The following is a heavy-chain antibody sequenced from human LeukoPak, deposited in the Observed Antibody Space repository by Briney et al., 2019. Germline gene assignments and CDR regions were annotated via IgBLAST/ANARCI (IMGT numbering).Heavy chain of an antibody. CDR2: IRYDGSNK. J-gene: IGHJ4*01. D-gene: IGHD2-2*01. CDR3: AKVEGYCSSTSCRRDY. Sequence: PGGSLRLSCAASGFTFSSYGMHWVRQAPGKGLEWVAFIRYDGSNKYYADSVKGRFTISRDNSKNTLYLQMNSLRAEETAVYYCAKVEGYCSSTSCRRDYWGQGTLVTVSS. CDR1: GFTFSSYG. V-gene: IGHV3-30*02.